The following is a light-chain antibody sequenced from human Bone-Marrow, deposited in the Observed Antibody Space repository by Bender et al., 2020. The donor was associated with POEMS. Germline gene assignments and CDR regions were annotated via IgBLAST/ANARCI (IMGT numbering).Light chain of an antibody. CDR1: SSNIGAGYD. J-gene: IGLJ1*01. CDR2: TAD. Sequence: QSVLTQPPSVSEAPGQRVTISCTGSSSNIGAGYDVHWYQQLPGKAPKLLIYTADQRPSGVPDRFSGSKSGTSASLAISELQSEDEADYYCAAWDDSLNAYVFGTATQVTVL. CDR3: AAWDDSLNAYV. V-gene: IGLV1-50*01.